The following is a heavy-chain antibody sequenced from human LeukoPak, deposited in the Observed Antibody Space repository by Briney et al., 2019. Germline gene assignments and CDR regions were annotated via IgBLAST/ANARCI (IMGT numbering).Heavy chain of an antibody. CDR3: ARVGDGYNMGDWFDP. V-gene: IGHV3-21*01. CDR2: ISSSSSYI. J-gene: IGHJ5*02. Sequence: GGSLRLSCAASGFTFSSYSMNWVRQAPGKGLEWVSSISSSSSYIDYADSVKGRFTISRDNAKNSLYLQMNSLRAEDTAVYYCARVGDGYNMGDWFDPWGQGTLVTVSS. D-gene: IGHD5-24*01. CDR1: GFTFSSYS.